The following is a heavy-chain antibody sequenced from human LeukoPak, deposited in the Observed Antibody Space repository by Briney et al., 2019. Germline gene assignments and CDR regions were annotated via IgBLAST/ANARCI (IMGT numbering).Heavy chain of an antibody. J-gene: IGHJ6*03. Sequence: SETLSLTCTVSGSSITRGDYWGWIRQPPGKGLEWIGVIYHSGSTYYNPSLRSRVVISVDTSKNQFSLRLSSVSAADTAVYYCARSDPYYYHYVDVWGKGTTVTVSS. CDR3: ARSDPYYYHYVDV. CDR2: IYHSGST. CDR1: GSSITRGDY. D-gene: IGHD3-16*01. V-gene: IGHV4-38-2*02.